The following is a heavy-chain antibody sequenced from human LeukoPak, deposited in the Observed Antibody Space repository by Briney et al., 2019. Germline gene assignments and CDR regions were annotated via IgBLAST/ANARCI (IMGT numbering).Heavy chain of an antibody. Sequence: GGSLRLSCAASGFTFSSYAMSWVRQAPGKGLEWVSGISGSGGSTYYADSVKGRFTISRENSKNTLYLQMNSLRAEDTAVYYCARDPGVGSFDYWGQGTLVTVSS. CDR1: GFTFSSYA. CDR3: ARDPGVGSFDY. J-gene: IGHJ4*02. V-gene: IGHV3-23*01. D-gene: IGHD2-15*01. CDR2: ISGSGGST.